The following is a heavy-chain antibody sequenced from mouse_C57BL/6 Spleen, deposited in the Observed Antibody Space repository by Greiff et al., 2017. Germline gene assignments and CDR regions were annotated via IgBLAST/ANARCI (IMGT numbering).Heavy chain of an antibody. CDR3: TRCYYGSSYEGYWYFDV. J-gene: IGHJ1*03. D-gene: IGHD1-1*01. CDR1: GFTFSSYA. Sequence: EVKLMESGEGLVKPGGSLKLSCAASGFTFSSYAMSWVRQTPEKRLEWVAYISSGGDYIYYADTVKGRFTISRDNARNTLYLQMSSLKSEDTAMYYCTRCYYGSSYEGYWYFDVWGTGTTVTVSS. V-gene: IGHV5-9-1*02. CDR2: ISSGGDYI.